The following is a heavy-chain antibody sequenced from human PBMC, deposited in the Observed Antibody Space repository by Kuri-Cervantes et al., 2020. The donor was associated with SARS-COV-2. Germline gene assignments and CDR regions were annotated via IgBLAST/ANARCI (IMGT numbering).Heavy chain of an antibody. CDR3: ANSLLLSLDY. D-gene: IGHD1-26*01. CDR2: ISYDGSNK. V-gene: IGHV3-30*18. J-gene: IGHJ4*02. Sequence: GGSLRLSCAASGFTFSSYGMHWVRQAPGRGLEWVAVISYDGSNKYYADSVKGRFTISRDNSKNTLYLQMNSLRAEDTAVYYCANSLLLSLDYWGQGTLVTVSS. CDR1: GFTFSSYG.